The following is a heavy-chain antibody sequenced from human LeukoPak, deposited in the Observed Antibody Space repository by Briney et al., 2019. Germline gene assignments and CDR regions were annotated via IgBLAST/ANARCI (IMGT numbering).Heavy chain of an antibody. D-gene: IGHD3-16*01. CDR1: GFPFSSKY. Sequence: LGGSLSLSCAASGFPFSSKYMSWVRQAPGKGLEWVSVIYSDGSRYYADSVKGRFTISRDNSKNTLHLQVNSLTTEDTAVYYCARGKGELLQDGFDIWGQGTMVTVSS. CDR2: IYSDGSR. CDR3: ARGKGELLQDGFDI. J-gene: IGHJ3*02. V-gene: IGHV3-66*02.